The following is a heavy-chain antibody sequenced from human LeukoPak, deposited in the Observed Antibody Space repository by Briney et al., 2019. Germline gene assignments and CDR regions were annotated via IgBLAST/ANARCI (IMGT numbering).Heavy chain of an antibody. CDR2: IAGDESQK. Sequence: GGSLRLSCVASGFSFTSSWMTWVRQAPGKGLEWVANIAGDESQKRYMDSVKGRFTISRDNAKDSLYLQLNSLRAEDTAIYYCVRDLSPVSDRNVWYDALDIWGQGTMVTVSS. CDR1: GFSFTSSW. J-gene: IGHJ3*02. D-gene: IGHD1-1*01. CDR3: VRDLSPVSDRNVWYDALDI. V-gene: IGHV3-7*01.